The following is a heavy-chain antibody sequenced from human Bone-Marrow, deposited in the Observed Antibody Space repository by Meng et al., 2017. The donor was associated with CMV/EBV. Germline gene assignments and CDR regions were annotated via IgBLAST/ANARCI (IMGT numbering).Heavy chain of an antibody. D-gene: IGHD6-13*01. CDR1: GITFSSYS. J-gene: IGHJ6*02. CDR3: ARDPGSSWYTYYYYGMDV. CDR2: ISSSSSYI. Sequence: GESLKISCAASGITFSSYSMNWVRQAPGKGLEWVSSISSSSSYIYYADSVKGRFTISRDNAKNSLYLQMNSLRAEDTAVYYCARDPGSSWYTYYYYGMDVWGQGTTVTSP. V-gene: IGHV3-21*01.